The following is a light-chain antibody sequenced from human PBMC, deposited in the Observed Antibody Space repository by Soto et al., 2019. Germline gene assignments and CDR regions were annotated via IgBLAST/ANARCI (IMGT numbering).Light chain of an antibody. Sequence: DIQMTQSPSSLSASLGDRGPITCRASQSISSWLAWYQQMPGKAPKLLIYDASSLHSGAPSRFSGSGSGTEFTLTISSLQPDDFATYYCQQYNTYSWTFGQGTKVDIK. CDR3: QQYNTYSWT. CDR1: QSISSW. V-gene: IGKV1-5*01. CDR2: DAS. J-gene: IGKJ1*01.